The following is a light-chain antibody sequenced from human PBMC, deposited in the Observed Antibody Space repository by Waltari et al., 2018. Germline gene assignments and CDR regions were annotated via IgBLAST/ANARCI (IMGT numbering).Light chain of an antibody. CDR2: EVT. CDR3: CSYAGSKFYV. V-gene: IGLV2-23*02. CDR1: SGDVGTYHL. J-gene: IGLJ1*01. Sequence: QSALTQPASVSGSPGQSITIPCTGTSGDVGTYHLVPWYQQHPGKGPKLMIYEVTKRPSGVSNRFSGSKSGNTASLTISGLQAEDEAEYYCCSYAGSKFYVFGTGTKVTVL.